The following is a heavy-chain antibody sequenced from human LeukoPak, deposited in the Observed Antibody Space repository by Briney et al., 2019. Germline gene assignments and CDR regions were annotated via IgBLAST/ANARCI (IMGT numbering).Heavy chain of an antibody. D-gene: IGHD2-15*01. CDR2: IKQDESEK. Sequence: GGSLRLSCAASEFTFSNYWMIWVRQAPGKGLEWVADIKQDESEKYYVDSVKGRFTISRDNAKNSLYLQMNSLRAEDTAVYYCARSLGYCSGGSCFPLDYWGEGTLVTASS. CDR1: EFTFSNYW. V-gene: IGHV3-7*04. J-gene: IGHJ4*02. CDR3: ARSLGYCSGGSCFPLDY.